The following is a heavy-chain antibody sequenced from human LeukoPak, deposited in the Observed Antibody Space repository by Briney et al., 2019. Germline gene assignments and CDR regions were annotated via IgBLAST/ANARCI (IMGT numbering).Heavy chain of an antibody. D-gene: IGHD3-16*01. J-gene: IGHJ4*02. CDR1: GFNFRNYG. V-gene: IGHV3-23*01. Sequence: PGGSLRLSCVASGFNFRNYGMNWVRQAPGKGLEWVAAVSDDGDKTCYGDSVKGRSTVSRDNSKNTLYLQMSSLRAEDTAAYYCAGRTYYFDYWGQGTLVTVSS. CDR3: AGRTYYFDY. CDR2: VSDDGDKT.